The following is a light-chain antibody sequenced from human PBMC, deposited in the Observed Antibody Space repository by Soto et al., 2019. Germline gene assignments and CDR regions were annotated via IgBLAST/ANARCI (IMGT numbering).Light chain of an antibody. CDR1: SGDVGAYNY. CDR3: SSYTSSSTL. CDR2: EVS. V-gene: IGLV2-14*01. Sequence: QSALTQPASVSGSPGQSITISCTGTSGDVGAYNYVSWYQQYPGKAPKLMIYEVSNRPSGVSNRFSGSKSGNTASLTISGLQAEDEADYYCSSYTSSSTLFGGGTKVTVL. J-gene: IGLJ2*01.